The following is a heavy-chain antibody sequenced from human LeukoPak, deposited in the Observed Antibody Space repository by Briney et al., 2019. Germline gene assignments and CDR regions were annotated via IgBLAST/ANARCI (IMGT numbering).Heavy chain of an antibody. J-gene: IGHJ6*03. CDR2: IYTSGST. CDR1: GGSISSGSYY. V-gene: IGHV4-61*02. D-gene: IGHD3-22*01. CDR3: ARENYYDSSGYYYYYYYMDV. Sequence: KPSETLSLTCTVSGGSISSGSYYWSWIRQPAGKGLEWIGRIYTSGSTNYNPSLKSRVTISVDTSKNQFSLKLSSVTAADAAVYYCARENYYDSSGYYYYYYYMDVWGKGTTVTVSS.